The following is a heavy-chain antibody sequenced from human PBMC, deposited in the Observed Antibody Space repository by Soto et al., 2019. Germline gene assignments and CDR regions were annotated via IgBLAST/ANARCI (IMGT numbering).Heavy chain of an antibody. V-gene: IGHV3-30-3*01. J-gene: IGHJ5*02. CDR3: ARGGTTIFDPAGWFDP. CDR1: GFTCSSYA. Sequence: QVKLVESGGGVVQPGRSLRLSCAASGFTCSSYAMHWVRQAPGKGLEWVAVISYDGSNKYYADSVKGRFTISRDNSKNTLYLQMNSLRAEDTAVYYCARGGTTIFDPAGWFDPWGQGTLVTVSS. CDR2: ISYDGSNK. D-gene: IGHD3-3*01.